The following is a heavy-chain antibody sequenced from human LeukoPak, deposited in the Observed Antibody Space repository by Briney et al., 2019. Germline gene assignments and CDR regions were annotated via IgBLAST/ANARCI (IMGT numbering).Heavy chain of an antibody. V-gene: IGHV3-48*02. J-gene: IGHJ4*02. CDR2: ISSSSGTI. CDR3: ARDMAGLYYFDY. CDR1: GFIFSSYD. Sequence: GRSLRLSCAASGFIFSSYDMHWVRQAPGKGLEWVSYISSSSGTIHYADSVKGRFTISRDNAKNSLYLQMNSLRDEDTAVYYCARDMAGLYYFDYWGQGTLVTVSS. D-gene: IGHD3-10*01.